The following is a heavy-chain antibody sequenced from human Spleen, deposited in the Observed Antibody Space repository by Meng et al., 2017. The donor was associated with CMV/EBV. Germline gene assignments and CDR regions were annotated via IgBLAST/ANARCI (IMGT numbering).Heavy chain of an antibody. CDR1: GDTFTESS. Sequence: ASVKVSCKVSGDTFTESSMHWVRQAPGKGLEWMGGFDPEDGETIYAQRFQGRVTMTEDTSTETAYMELSSLRSEDTAVYYCATGPRRYFEFRSNWGQGTLVTVSS. CDR2: FDPEDGET. J-gene: IGHJ4*02. D-gene: IGHD3-3*01. CDR3: ATGPRRYFEFRSN. V-gene: IGHV1-24*01.